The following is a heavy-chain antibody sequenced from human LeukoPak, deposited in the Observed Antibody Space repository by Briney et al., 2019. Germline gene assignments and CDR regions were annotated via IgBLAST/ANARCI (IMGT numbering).Heavy chain of an antibody. J-gene: IGHJ4*02. V-gene: IGHV3-23*01. CDR3: AKDFRIGYSAHFDY. CDR2: ISGSGGKT. CDR1: GFTFSNYA. Sequence: GGSLRLSCAASGFTFSNYAMSWVRQAPGKGLEWVSSISGSGGKTDYADSVKGRFSISRDNSKNTLCLQMDSLRGEDTAVYYCAKDFRIGYSAHFDYWGQGALVTVSS. D-gene: IGHD2-21*01.